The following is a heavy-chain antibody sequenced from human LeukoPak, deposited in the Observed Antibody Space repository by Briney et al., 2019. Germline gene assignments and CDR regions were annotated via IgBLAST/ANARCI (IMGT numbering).Heavy chain of an antibody. CDR3: ARHGYGDVPSDWYFDL. CDR1: GVSISSSNSY. D-gene: IGHD4-17*01. CDR2: IYYSGNT. J-gene: IGHJ2*01. Sequence: SETLSLTCTVSGVSISSSNSYWGWIRQPPGKGLEWIGSIYYSGNTYYNASLKSQVSISIDTSKNQFSLRLTSVTAADTAVYYCARHGYGDVPSDWYFDLWGRGTLVTVSS. V-gene: IGHV4-39*01.